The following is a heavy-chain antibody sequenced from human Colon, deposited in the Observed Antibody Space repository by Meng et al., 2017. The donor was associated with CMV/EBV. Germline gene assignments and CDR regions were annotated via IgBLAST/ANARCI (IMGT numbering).Heavy chain of an antibody. CDR2: IYHSGST. J-gene: IGHJ6*02. V-gene: IGHV4-4*02. D-gene: IGHD3-3*01. Sequence: GSLRLSCAVSGASISSSNWWSWVRQTPGKGLEWIGEIYHSGSTNFNPSLTSRLTISVDKSKNQFSLNLSSVTAADTAVYYCARHRGESFGIRYYYYSMDVWGQGTTVTVSS. CDR1: GASISSSNW. CDR3: ARHRGESFGIRYYYYSMDV.